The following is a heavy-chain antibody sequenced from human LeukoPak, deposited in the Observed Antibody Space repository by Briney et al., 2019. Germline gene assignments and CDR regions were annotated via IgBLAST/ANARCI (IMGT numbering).Heavy chain of an antibody. CDR1: GCTFTSYY. V-gene: IGHV1-46*01. CDR3: ARDRLDIVVVVAATLDYGMDV. Sequence: ASVKVSCKASGCTFTSYYMHWVRQAPGQGLEWMGIINPSGGSTSYAQKFQGRVTMTRDTSTSTVYMELSSLRSEDTAVYYCARDRLDIVVVVAATLDYGMDVWGQGTTVTVSS. D-gene: IGHD2-15*01. CDR2: INPSGGST. J-gene: IGHJ6*02.